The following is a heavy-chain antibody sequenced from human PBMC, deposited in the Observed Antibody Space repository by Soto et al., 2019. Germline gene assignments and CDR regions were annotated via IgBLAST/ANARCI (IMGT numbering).Heavy chain of an antibody. V-gene: IGHV4-39*01. D-gene: IGHD3-16*02. CDR3: TRQPYYDYVWGTFRSPFDY. Sequence: AETLSLTCTVSGGSISSSSYYWVWIRQPPGKGLEWIGNIYYSGSTHYKPSLKSRVTISIDTSKNQFSLKVTSVTAADTAVYYCTRQPYYDYVWGTFRSPFDYWGLGTLVTVSS. CDR1: GGSISSSSYY. J-gene: IGHJ4*02. CDR2: IYYSGST.